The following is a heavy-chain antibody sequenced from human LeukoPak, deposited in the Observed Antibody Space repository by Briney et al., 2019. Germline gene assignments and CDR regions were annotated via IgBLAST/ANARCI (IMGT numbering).Heavy chain of an antibody. D-gene: IGHD1-1*01. CDR1: GGSISSYY. V-gene: IGHV4-59*01. Sequence: SETLSLTCNVSGGSISSYYWSWIRQPPGKGLEWIGYIYYSGSTNYNPSLKSRVTISVDTSKNQFSLKLNSVTAADTAVYYCATSGYGTTSWFDPWGQGILVTVSS. J-gene: IGHJ5*02. CDR3: ATSGYGTTSWFDP. CDR2: IYYSGST.